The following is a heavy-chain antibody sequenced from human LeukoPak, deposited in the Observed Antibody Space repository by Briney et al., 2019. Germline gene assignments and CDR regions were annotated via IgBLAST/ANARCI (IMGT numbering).Heavy chain of an antibody. CDR3: ARVNGPNSGYYYTLDL. CDR2: IWFDGTEK. CDR1: GLTFRNYA. V-gene: IGHV3-33*01. Sequence: PGGSLRLSCAASGLTFRNYAMHWVRPAPGGRREWVAGIWFDGTEKYYAASVMGRFTISRDSSENTLYLQMNGLRTEDTAVYYCARVNGPNSGYYYTLDLWGQGTPVTVSS. D-gene: IGHD3-22*01. J-gene: IGHJ5*02.